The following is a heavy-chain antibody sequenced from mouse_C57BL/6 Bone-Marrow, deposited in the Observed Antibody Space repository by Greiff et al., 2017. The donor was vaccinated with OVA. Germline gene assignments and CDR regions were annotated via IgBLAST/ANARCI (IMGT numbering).Heavy chain of an antibody. Sequence: QVQLQQPGAELVKPRASVKLSCKASGYTFTSYWMHWVKQRPGQGLEWIGMIHPNSGSTNYNEKFKSKATLTVDKSSSTAYMQLSSLTSEDSAVYYCARWGYYGSSYGFDYWGQGTTLTVSS. CDR3: ARWGYYGSSYGFDY. CDR2: IHPNSGST. D-gene: IGHD1-1*01. CDR1: GYTFTSYW. J-gene: IGHJ2*01. V-gene: IGHV1-64*01.